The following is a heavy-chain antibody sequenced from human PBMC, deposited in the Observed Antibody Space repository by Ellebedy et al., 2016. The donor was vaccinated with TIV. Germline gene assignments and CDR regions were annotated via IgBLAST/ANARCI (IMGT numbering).Heavy chain of an antibody. CDR1: GFTFSSYG. J-gene: IGHJ4*02. CDR3: AKSWGDILTGFIYFDY. CDR2: IWYDGSNK. Sequence: GGSLRLSXAASGFTFSSYGMHWVRQAPGKGLEWVAVIWYDGSNKYYADSVKGRFTISRDNSKNTLYLQMNSLRAEDTAVYYCAKSWGDILTGFIYFDYWGQGTLVTVSS. V-gene: IGHV3-33*06. D-gene: IGHD3-9*01.